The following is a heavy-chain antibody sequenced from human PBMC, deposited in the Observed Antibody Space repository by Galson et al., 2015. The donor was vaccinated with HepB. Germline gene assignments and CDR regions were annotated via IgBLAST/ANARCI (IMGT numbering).Heavy chain of an antibody. V-gene: IGHV3-53*01. Sequence: SLRLSCAASGFTVSSNHMSWVRQAPGKGLEWVSVIYSGGSTYYADSVKGRFTISRDNSKNTLYLQMNSLRAEDTAVYYCASEADYYDSRGHGFYFDYWGQGTLVTVSS. D-gene: IGHD3-22*01. J-gene: IGHJ4*02. CDR2: IYSGGST. CDR3: ASEADYYDSRGHGFYFDY. CDR1: GFTVSSNH.